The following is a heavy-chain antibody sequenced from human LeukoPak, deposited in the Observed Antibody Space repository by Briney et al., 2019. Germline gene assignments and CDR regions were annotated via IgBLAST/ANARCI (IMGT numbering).Heavy chain of an antibody. V-gene: IGHV3-21*01. Sequence: KTGGSLRLSCAASGFTFSSYSMNWVRQAPGKGLERVSSISSSSSYIYYADSVKGRFTISRDNAKNSLYLQMNSLRAEDTAVYYCARARMITFGGVIVNYYGMDVWGQGTTVTVSS. J-gene: IGHJ6*02. D-gene: IGHD3-16*02. CDR2: ISSSSSYI. CDR3: ARARMITFGGVIVNYYGMDV. CDR1: GFTFSSYS.